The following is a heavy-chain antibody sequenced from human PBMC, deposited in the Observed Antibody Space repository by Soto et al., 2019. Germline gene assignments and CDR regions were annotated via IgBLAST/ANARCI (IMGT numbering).Heavy chain of an antibody. Sequence: SETLSLTCTVSGGSISSSSYYWGWIRQPPGKGLEWIGSIYYSGSTYYNPSLKSRVTISVDTSKNQFSLKLSSVTAADTAVYYCARLFMTMVRGVDNWFDPWGQGTLVTVSS. CDR3: ARLFMTMVRGVDNWFDP. CDR2: IYYSGST. V-gene: IGHV4-39*01. CDR1: GGSISSSSYY. D-gene: IGHD3-10*01. J-gene: IGHJ5*02.